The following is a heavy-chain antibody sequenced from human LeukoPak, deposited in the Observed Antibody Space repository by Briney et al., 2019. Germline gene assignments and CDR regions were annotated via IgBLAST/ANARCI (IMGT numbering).Heavy chain of an antibody. CDR2: INPYSGGT. CDR1: GYSFTDYY. J-gene: IGHJ6*03. CDR3: AREGGLYYHYYMDV. V-gene: IGHV1-2*06. D-gene: IGHD1-26*01. Sequence: ASVKVSCKASGYSFTDYYIHWVRQAPGQGLEWVGRINPYSGGTTYAQKFQGRVTMTRDTSITTAYMELHRLTSDDTAVYYCAREGGLYYHYYMDVWAKGTTVTVSS.